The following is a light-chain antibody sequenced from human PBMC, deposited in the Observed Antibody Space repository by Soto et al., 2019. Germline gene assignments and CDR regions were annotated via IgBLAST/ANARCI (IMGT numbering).Light chain of an antibody. V-gene: IGKV1-39*01. Sequence: DIQITQSPSSLSASVGDRVTITCRASQSISSYLNWYQQKPGKAPKLLIYAASSLQSGVPSKFSGSGSETDFTLTISSLQPEDFATYSCQHSTTWTFGQGTKV. CDR3: QHSTTWT. J-gene: IGKJ1*01. CDR2: AAS. CDR1: QSISSY.